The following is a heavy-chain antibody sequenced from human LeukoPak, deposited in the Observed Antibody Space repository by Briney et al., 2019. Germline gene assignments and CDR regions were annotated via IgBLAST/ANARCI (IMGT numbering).Heavy chain of an antibody. Sequence: ASVKVSXKASGYTFTTYYMQWVRQAHGQGLEWMGWIIPNTGGTTYAQKFQGRVTMTRDPSTSTAYMELINLRSDDTAVYYCATLTGATHYWGQGTLVTVSS. D-gene: IGHD1-7*01. CDR1: GYTFTTYY. CDR2: IIPNTGGT. V-gene: IGHV1-2*02. CDR3: ATLTGATHY. J-gene: IGHJ4*02.